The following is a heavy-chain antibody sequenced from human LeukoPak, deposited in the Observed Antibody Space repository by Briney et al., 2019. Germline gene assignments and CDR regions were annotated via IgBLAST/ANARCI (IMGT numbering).Heavy chain of an antibody. CDR1: GFTFSSYA. CDR3: ATHPAATTNY. CDR2: ISSNGGST. V-gene: IGHV3-64*01. J-gene: IGHJ4*02. D-gene: IGHD2-2*01. Sequence: PGGSLRLSCAASGFTFSSYAMHWVRQAPGKGLEYVSAISSNGGSTYYANSVKGRFTISRDNSKNTLYLQMGSLRAEDMAVYYCATHPAATTNYWGQGTLVTVSS.